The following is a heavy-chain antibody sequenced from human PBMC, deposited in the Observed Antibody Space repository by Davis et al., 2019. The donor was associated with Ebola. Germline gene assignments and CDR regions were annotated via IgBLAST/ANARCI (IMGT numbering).Heavy chain of an antibody. D-gene: IGHD2-15*01. CDR1: GYTFTNYG. CDR2: INPHNGNT. Sequence: ASVKVSCKASGYTFTNYGITWVRQAPGQGLEWMGWINPHNGNTNYAQSVQGRVTMTTDTSTSTAYMELRSLRSDDTAVYYCARDVGLGYCSGGSCYRYYYYGMDVWGKGTTVTVSS. CDR3: ARDVGLGYCSGGSCYRYYYYGMDV. V-gene: IGHV1-18*04. J-gene: IGHJ6*04.